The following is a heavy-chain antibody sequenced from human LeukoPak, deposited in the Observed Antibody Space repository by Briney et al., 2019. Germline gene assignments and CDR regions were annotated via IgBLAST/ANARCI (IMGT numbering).Heavy chain of an antibody. V-gene: IGHV4-61*02. D-gene: IGHD3-3*01. J-gene: IGHJ5*02. CDR2: IYTSGST. Sequence: SETLSLTCTVSGGSISSGSYYWSWIRQPAGKGLEWIGRIYTSGSTNYNPSLKSRVTISVDTSKNQFSLKLSSVTAADTAVYYCARSGVDFWSGYNWFDPWGQGTLVTVSS. CDR3: ARSGVDFWSGYNWFDP. CDR1: GGSISSGSYY.